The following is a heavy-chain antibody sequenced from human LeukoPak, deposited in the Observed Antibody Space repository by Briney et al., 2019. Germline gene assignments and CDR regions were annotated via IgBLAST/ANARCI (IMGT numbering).Heavy chain of an antibody. CDR1: GGTFSSYA. J-gene: IGHJ6*02. D-gene: IGHD2-2*01. V-gene: IGHV1-69*04. CDR2: IIPIFGIA. CDR3: ARGPYCSSTSCYYYYYGMDV. Sequence: GASVKVSCKASGGTFSSYAISWVRQAPGQGLEWMGRIIPIFGIANYAQKFQGRVTITADKSTSTAYMELSSLRSEDTAVYYCARGPYCSSTSCYYYYYGMDVWGQGTTVTVSS.